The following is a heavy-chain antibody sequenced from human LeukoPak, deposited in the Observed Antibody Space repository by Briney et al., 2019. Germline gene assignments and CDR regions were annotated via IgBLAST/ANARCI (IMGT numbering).Heavy chain of an antibody. CDR1: GFTVSSNY. CDR3: ARDSNSSGCFDY. D-gene: IGHD6-19*01. CDR2: IYSGGST. J-gene: IGHJ4*02. Sequence: GGSLRLSCAASGFTVSSNYVSWVRQAPGKGLEWVSAIYSGGSTYYADSVKGRFTISRDNSKNTLYLQMNSLRAEDTAVYYCARDSNSSGCFDYWGQGTLVTVSS. V-gene: IGHV3-53*01.